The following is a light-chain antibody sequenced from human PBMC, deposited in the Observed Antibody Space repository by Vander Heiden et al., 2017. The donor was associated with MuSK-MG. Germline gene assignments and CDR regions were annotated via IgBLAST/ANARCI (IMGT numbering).Light chain of an antibody. Sequence: EIVLTQSPGTLSLSPGERATLSCRTSQSLSSRYLAWYQQKPGQALRLLIYDGSSRTAATPDRFSGSGSGTDFTLSISRLEAEDFAVYYCHQYGDSPRTFGQGTKVEI. CDR2: DGS. J-gene: IGKJ1*01. V-gene: IGKV3-20*01. CDR1: QSLSSRY. CDR3: HQYGDSPRT.